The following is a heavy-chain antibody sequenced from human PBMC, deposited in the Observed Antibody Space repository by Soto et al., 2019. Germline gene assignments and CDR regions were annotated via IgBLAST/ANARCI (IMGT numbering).Heavy chain of an antibody. CDR1: GYTFTSYA. CDR3: ESNHIGTTPYGMDV. Sequence: QVQLVQSGAEEKKPGASVKVSCKASGYTFTSYAMHWVRQAPGQGLEWMGWINAGNGNTKYSQKFQGRVTITRDTSASTTYMELSSLRSGDTAVYYWESNHIGTTPYGMDVGGQGTTVTVSS. V-gene: IGHV1-3*05. CDR2: INAGNGNT. J-gene: IGHJ6*02. D-gene: IGHD1-7*01.